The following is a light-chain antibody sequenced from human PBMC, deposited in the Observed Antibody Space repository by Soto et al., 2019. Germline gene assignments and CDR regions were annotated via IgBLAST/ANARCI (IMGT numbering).Light chain of an antibody. CDR2: EGI. V-gene: IGLV2-23*01. CDR3: CSYAGSRNVV. CDR1: SGDVGSYNL. J-gene: IGLJ2*01. Sequence: QSALTQPASVSGSPGQSITISCTGTSGDVGSYNLVSWYQQHPGKAPKVIIYEGIKRPSGVSDRFSGSKSGNTASLTIAGLQAEDEAHYYCCSYAGSRNVVFVGGTKVTVL.